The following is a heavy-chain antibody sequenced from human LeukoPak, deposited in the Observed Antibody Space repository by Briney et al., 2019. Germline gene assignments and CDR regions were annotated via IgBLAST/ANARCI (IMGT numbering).Heavy chain of an antibody. V-gene: IGHV3-23*01. D-gene: IGHD6-25*01. Sequence: GGSLRLACVASGFTFSNHAMNWVRQAPGMGLEWVSSVSANGINTYYADSVKGRFTISRDNSRNTLYLQMNSLRAEDAAVYYCARRITAASTYYFDYWGQGTLVPVSS. CDR2: VSANGINT. J-gene: IGHJ4*02. CDR3: ARRITAASTYYFDY. CDR1: GFTFSNHA.